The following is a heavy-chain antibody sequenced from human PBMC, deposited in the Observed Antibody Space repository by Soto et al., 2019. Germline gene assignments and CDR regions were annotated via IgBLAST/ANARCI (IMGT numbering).Heavy chain of an antibody. CDR1: GFTFSGSA. D-gene: IGHD6-19*01. V-gene: IGHV3-73*01. CDR3: TRVGSADHVIAVAGTGLGY. Sequence: GGSLRLSCAASGFTFSGSAMHWVRQASGKGLEWVGRIRSKANSYATAYAASVKGRFTISRDDSKNTAYLQMNSLKTEDTAVYYCTRVGSADHVIAVAGTGLGYWGQGTLVTVSS. J-gene: IGHJ4*02. CDR2: IRSKANSYAT.